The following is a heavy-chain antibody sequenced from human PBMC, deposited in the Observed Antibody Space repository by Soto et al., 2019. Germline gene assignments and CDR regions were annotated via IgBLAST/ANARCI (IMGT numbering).Heavy chain of an antibody. D-gene: IGHD5-12*01. CDR1: GFTFSNSW. Sequence: VSLRLSCAASGFTFSNSWMSWGRQAPGKGLEWVGRIKSKTDGGTTDYAAPVKGRFTISRDDSKNTLYLQMNSLKTEDTAVYYCIWLHYDFDYWGQGTLVTVSS. CDR3: IWLHYDFDY. CDR2: IKSKTDGGTT. J-gene: IGHJ4*02. V-gene: IGHV3-15*01.